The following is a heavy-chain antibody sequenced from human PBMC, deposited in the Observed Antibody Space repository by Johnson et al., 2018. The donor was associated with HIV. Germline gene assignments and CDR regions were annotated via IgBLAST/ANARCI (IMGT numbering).Heavy chain of an antibody. D-gene: IGHD3-22*01. Sequence: QVQLVESGGGVVQPGRSLRLSCAASGFSFHNYAMHWVRQRPGKGLEWMAVISYGGSNKDYAASLEGRFTISRDNSKNTLFLQVNSLRAEDTAMYYCVRDIAFYDSGSAISDAFDIWGQGTMVTVSS. CDR1: GFSFHNYA. CDR2: ISYGGSNK. J-gene: IGHJ3*02. V-gene: IGHV3-30-3*01. CDR3: VRDIAFYDSGSAISDAFDI.